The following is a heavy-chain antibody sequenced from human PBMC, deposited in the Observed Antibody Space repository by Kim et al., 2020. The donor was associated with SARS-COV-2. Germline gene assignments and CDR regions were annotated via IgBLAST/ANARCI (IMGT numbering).Heavy chain of an antibody. Sequence: SVKVSCKASGGTFSSYAISWVRQAPGQGLEWMGGIIPIFGTANYAQKFQGRVTITADESTSTAYMELSSLRSEDTAVYYCAREGRVAGPKYFQHWGQGTLVTVSS. CDR3: AREGRVAGPKYFQH. D-gene: IGHD6-19*01. CDR2: IIPIFGTA. J-gene: IGHJ1*01. V-gene: IGHV1-69*13. CDR1: GGTFSSYA.